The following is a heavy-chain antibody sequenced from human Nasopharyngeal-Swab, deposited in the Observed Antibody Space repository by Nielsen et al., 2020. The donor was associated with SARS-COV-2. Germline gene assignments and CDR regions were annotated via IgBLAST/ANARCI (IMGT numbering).Heavy chain of an antibody. CDR3: ARVAAAGGAV. D-gene: IGHD6-13*01. CDR2: IYYSGST. V-gene: IGHV4-59*01. Sequence: WIRQPPGKGLEWIGYIYYSGSTNYNPSLKSRVTISVDTSKNQLSLKLSSATAADTAVYYCARVAAAGGAVWGQGTTVTVSS. J-gene: IGHJ6*02.